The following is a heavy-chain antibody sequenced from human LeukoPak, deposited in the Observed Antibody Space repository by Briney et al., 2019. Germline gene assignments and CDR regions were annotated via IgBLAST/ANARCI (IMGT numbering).Heavy chain of an antibody. V-gene: IGHV4-59*01. CDR3: ARVLYSGYDLRENWFDP. D-gene: IGHD5-12*01. CDR1: GGSISSYY. J-gene: IGHJ5*02. CDR2: IYYSGST. Sequence: SETLSLTCTVSGGSISSYYWSWIRQPPGKGLEWIGYIYYSGSTNYNPSLKSRVTISVDTSKNQFSLKLSSVTAADTAVYYCARVLYSGYDLRENWFDPWGQGTLVTVSS.